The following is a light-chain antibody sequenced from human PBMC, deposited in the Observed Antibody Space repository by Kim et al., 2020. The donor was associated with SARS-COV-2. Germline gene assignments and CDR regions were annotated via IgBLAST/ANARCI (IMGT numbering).Light chain of an antibody. Sequence: SSELTQDPAVSVALGQTVRITCQGDSLRSYYASWYQQKPGQAPVLVIYGKNNRPSGIPDRFSGSSSGSTASLTITGAQAEDEADYYCNSRDSSGNRVFGGGTQLTVL. CDR2: GKN. V-gene: IGLV3-19*01. J-gene: IGLJ3*02. CDR3: NSRDSSGNRV. CDR1: SLRSYY.